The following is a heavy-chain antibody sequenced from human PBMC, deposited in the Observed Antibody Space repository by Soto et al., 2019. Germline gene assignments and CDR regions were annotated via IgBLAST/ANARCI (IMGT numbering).Heavy chain of an antibody. Sequence: EVQVLESGGGLVQPGGSLRLSCAASGFIFSNYAMMWVRQAPGKGLEWVSAMTADGGDARYADSVRGRLTISRDNSKSTLYLQMNSLRAEDTAVYYCAKDPTGDYIGAFDFWGQGILVTVSS. CDR1: GFIFSNYA. J-gene: IGHJ3*01. V-gene: IGHV3-23*01. CDR2: MTADGGDA. D-gene: IGHD4-17*01. CDR3: AKDPTGDYIGAFDF.